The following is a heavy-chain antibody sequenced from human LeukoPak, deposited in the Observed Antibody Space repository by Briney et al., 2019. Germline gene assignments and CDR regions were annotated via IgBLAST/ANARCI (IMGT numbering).Heavy chain of an antibody. CDR2: LSHDDISE. D-gene: IGHD2-2*01. CDR1: GFTFSSFA. V-gene: IGHV3-30*03. J-gene: IGHJ6*02. Sequence: GRSLRLSCVASGFTFSSFAMHWVRQAPGKGLEWVAVLSHDDISEFYADSVKGRFIISRDNSKNTVYLQMNSLRAEDTAVYYCARDLRDCSSASCNVFYYLMDAWGQGTTVTVSS. CDR3: ARDLRDCSSASCNVFYYLMDA.